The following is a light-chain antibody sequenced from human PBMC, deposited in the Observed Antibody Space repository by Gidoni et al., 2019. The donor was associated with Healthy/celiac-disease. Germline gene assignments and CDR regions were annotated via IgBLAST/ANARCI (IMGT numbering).Light chain of an antibody. V-gene: IGLV3-21*02. CDR1: NIGSKS. CDR2: DDS. Sequence: SYVLTQPPSASVAPGQTARITCGGNNIGSKSVHWYQQKQGQAPVLVVYDDSDRPSGIPERFSGSNSGNTATLTISRVEAGDEADYYCQVWDSSSDHVVFGGGTKLTVL. J-gene: IGLJ2*01. CDR3: QVWDSSSDHVV.